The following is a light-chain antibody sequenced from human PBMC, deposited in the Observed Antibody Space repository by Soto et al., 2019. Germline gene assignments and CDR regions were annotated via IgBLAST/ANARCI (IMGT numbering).Light chain of an antibody. CDR1: SSDVGGYNY. J-gene: IGLJ2*01. CDR2: NVS. CDR3: SSFTSNNTVL. Sequence: QSALTQPASVSGSPGQSITISCTGTSSDVGGYNYVSWYQQHPGKAPKLMIYNVSNRPSGVSNRFSGSKSGNTASLTISGLQAEDDAHYYCSSFTSNNTVLFGRGTKLTVL. V-gene: IGLV2-14*01.